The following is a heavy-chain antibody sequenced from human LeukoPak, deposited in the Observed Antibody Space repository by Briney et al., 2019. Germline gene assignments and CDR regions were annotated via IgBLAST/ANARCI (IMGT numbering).Heavy chain of an antibody. D-gene: IGHD4-17*01. CDR3: AREGPYGDSSFDY. CDR2: IRYDGSNK. CDR1: GFTFSSYG. Sequence: GGSLRLSCAASGFTFSSYGMHWIRQAPGKGLEWVAFIRYDGSNKYYADSVKGRFTISRDNSKNTLYLQMNSLRAEDTAVYYCAREGPYGDSSFDYWGQETLVTVSS. V-gene: IGHV3-30*02. J-gene: IGHJ4*02.